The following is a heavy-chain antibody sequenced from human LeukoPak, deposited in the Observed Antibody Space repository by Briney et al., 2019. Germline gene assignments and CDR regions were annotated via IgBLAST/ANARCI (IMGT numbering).Heavy chain of an antibody. D-gene: IGHD3-22*01. V-gene: IGHV1-8*02. CDR1: GYTFTSYD. CDR2: MNPNSGNT. CDR3: ARDREYYDSSGYYYPDYYYYMDV. J-gene: IGHJ6*03. Sequence: ASVKVSCTASGYTFTSYDINWVRQAPGQGLEWMGWMNPNSGNTGYAQKFQGRVTMTTDTSTSTAYMELRSLRSDDTAVYYCARDREYYDSSGYYYPDYYYYMDVWGKGTTVTISS.